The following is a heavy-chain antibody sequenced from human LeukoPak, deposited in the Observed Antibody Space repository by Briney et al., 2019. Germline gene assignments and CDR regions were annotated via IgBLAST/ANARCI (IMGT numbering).Heavy chain of an antibody. Sequence: PGGSLRLSCAASGFTFSSYSMNWVRQAPGKGLEWVSYISSSSSTIYYADSVKSRFTISRDNAKNSLYLQMNSLRAEDTAVYYCAREDYGGDGYYFDYWGQGTLVTVSS. V-gene: IGHV3-48*01. CDR2: ISSSSSTI. CDR3: AREDYGGDGYYFDY. J-gene: IGHJ4*02. D-gene: IGHD4-23*01. CDR1: GFTFSSYS.